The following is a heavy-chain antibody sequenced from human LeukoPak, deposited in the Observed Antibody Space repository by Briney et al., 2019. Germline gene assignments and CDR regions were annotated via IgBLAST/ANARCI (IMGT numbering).Heavy chain of an antibody. Sequence: ASVKVSCKVSGYTLTELSMHWVRQAPGKGLEWMGGFDPEVGETIYAQKFQGRVTMTEDTSTDTAYMELSSLRSEDTAVYYCARIRGYHQLLDAFDIWGQGTMVTVSS. CDR1: GYTLTELS. V-gene: IGHV1-24*01. J-gene: IGHJ3*02. D-gene: IGHD2-15*01. CDR2: FDPEVGET. CDR3: ARIRGYHQLLDAFDI.